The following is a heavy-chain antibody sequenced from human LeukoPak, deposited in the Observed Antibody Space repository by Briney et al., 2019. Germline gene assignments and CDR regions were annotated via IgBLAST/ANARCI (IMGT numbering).Heavy chain of an antibody. CDR3: ARRDTNGVWLFDY. Sequence: GGSLRLCCTASGFTFDDYGMSWVRQAPGKGLGWVSGINWNGGSTGYADSVKGRFTISRDNAKNSLYLQMNSLRAEDTALYYCARRDTNGVWLFDYWGQGTLVTVSS. CDR1: GFTFDDYG. J-gene: IGHJ4*02. V-gene: IGHV3-20*04. D-gene: IGHD2-8*01. CDR2: INWNGGST.